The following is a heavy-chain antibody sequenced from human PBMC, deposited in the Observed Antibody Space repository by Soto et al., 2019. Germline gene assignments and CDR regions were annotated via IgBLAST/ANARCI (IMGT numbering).Heavy chain of an antibody. CDR3: AIRSPYGKTAFGC. V-gene: IGHV3-23*01. Sequence: EVQLLESGGGLGQPGGSLRLSCAASGFTFNNYVMRWFRQAPGKGLEWVSSIDESGGSTWYADSVKGRFTTSRDNSKNTLYLQMNSLRAEDTAVYYCAIRSPYGKTAFGCWGPGTLVTVSS. D-gene: IGHD4-17*01. CDR1: GFTFNNYV. J-gene: IGHJ4*02. CDR2: IDESGGST.